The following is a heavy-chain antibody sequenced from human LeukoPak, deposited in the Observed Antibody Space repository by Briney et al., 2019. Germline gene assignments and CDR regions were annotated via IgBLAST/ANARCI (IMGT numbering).Heavy chain of an antibody. V-gene: IGHV1-69*05. J-gene: IGHJ6*03. Sequence: VTSVKVSCKASGGTFSSYAISWVRQAPGQGLEWMGGIIPIFGTANYAQKFQGRVTITTDESTSTAYMELSSLRSEDTAMYYCARGGIAAAGTTIKFIDYYYYYMDVWGKGTTVTVSS. CDR1: GGTFSSYA. D-gene: IGHD6-13*01. CDR3: ARGGIAAAGTTIKFIDYYYYYMDV. CDR2: IIPIFGTA.